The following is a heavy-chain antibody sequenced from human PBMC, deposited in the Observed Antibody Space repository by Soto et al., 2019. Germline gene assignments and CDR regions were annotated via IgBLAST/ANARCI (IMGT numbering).Heavy chain of an antibody. CDR1: VFTFRGST. V-gene: IGHV3-73*01. CDR2: ISIKPNNFAT. J-gene: IGHJ4*02. CDR3: TRAHENSNYYFDY. Sequence: GSLRLSCVASVFTFRGSTIHWVRQGSGKGLEWLGLISIKPNNFATVYAASVTGRFTISRDDSKNTAFLQMNSLKTEDTAVYYCTRAHENSNYYFDYWGRGTLVTVSS. D-gene: IGHD3-10*01.